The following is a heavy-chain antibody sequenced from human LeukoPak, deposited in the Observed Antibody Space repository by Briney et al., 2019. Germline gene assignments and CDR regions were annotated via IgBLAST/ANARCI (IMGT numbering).Heavy chain of an antibody. CDR1: GITLSNYG. CDR3: ARGPRYDPMDV. CDR2: ISSSSSYI. V-gene: IGHV3-21*01. J-gene: IGHJ6*02. D-gene: IGHD2-2*01. Sequence: GGSLRLSCAVSGITLSNYGMSWVRQAPGKWLEWVSSISSSSSYIYYADSVKGRFTISRDNAKNSLYLQMNSLRAEDTAVYYCARGPRYDPMDVWGQGTTVTVSS.